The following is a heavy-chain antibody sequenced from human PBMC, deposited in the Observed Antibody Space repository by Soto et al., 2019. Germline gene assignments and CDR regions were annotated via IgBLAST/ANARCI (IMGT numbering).Heavy chain of an antibody. Sequence: QVQLVESGGGVVQPGRSLRLSCAASGFTFSSYGMHWVRQAPGKGLEWVAVISYDGSNKYYADSVKGRFTISRDNSKNTLYLQMNSLRAEDTAVYYCAKDPYCSGGSCYGYFDYWGQGTLDTVSS. V-gene: IGHV3-30*18. CDR3: AKDPYCSGGSCYGYFDY. CDR2: ISYDGSNK. J-gene: IGHJ4*02. CDR1: GFTFSSYG. D-gene: IGHD2-15*01.